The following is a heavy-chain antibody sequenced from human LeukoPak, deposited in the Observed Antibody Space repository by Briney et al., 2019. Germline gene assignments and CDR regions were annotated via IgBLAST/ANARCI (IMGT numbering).Heavy chain of an antibody. CDR2: INHSGST. CDR3: ARHQSTVVTPAWFDP. D-gene: IGHD4-23*01. J-gene: IGHJ5*02. Sequence: SETLSLTCAVYGGSFSGYYWSWIRQPPGKGLEWIGEINHSGSTNYNPSLKSRVTISVDTSKNQFSLKLSSVTAADTAVYYCARHQSTVVTPAWFDPWGQGTLVTVSS. V-gene: IGHV4-34*01. CDR1: GGSFSGYY.